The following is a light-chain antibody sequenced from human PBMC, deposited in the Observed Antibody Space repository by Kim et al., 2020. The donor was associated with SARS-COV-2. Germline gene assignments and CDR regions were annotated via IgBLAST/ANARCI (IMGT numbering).Light chain of an antibody. CDR1: NSNLGAGYS. CDR3: QSFDRSLSDVV. J-gene: IGLJ2*01. CDR2: QNT. Sequence: RVAISCTGSNSNLGAGYSVQWFQQLPGTAPKLLLFQNTKRPSGVPDRFSGSKSGSSASLAITGLQAEDEADYYCQSFDRSLSDVVFGGGTKVTVL. V-gene: IGLV1-40*01.